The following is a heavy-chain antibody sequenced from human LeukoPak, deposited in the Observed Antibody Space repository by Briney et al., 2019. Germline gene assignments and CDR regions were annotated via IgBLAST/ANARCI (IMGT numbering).Heavy chain of an antibody. CDR2: ISYDGSNK. V-gene: IGHV3-30*18. CDR3: AKEQLLWFGELLSPFDY. Sequence: GGSLRLSCAASGFTFSSYGMHWVGQAPGKGLEWVAVISYDGSNKYYADSVKGRFTISRDNSKNTLYLQMDSLRAEDTAVYYCAKEQLLWFGELLSPFDYWGQGTLVTVSS. CDR1: GFTFSSYG. J-gene: IGHJ4*02. D-gene: IGHD3-10*01.